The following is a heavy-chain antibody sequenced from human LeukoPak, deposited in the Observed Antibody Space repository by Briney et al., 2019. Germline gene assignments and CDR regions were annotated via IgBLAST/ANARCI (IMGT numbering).Heavy chain of an antibody. V-gene: IGHV3-48*03. CDR2: ISSSGSTI. CDR1: GFTFSSYE. D-gene: IGHD6-13*01. CDR3: ARARLGSWGLIGAFDI. J-gene: IGHJ3*02. Sequence: GGSLRLSCAASGFTFSSYEMNWVRQAPGKGLEWVSYISSSGSTIYYADSVKGRFTISRDNAKNSLYLQMNSLRAEDTAVYYCARARLGSWGLIGAFDIWGRGTMVTVSS.